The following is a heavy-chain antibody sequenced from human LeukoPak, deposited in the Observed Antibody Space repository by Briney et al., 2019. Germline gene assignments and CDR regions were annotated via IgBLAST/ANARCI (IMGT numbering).Heavy chain of an antibody. CDR3: ARDWVAGVPFDAFDI. CDR1: GFTFRNYW. V-gene: IGHV3-7*03. J-gene: IGHJ3*02. Sequence: GGSLRLSCAASGFTFRNYWMGWVRQAPGKGLEWVANIKEDGSEKYYVDSVKGRFTISRDNAKNSLYLHMNSLTAEDTAMYYCARDWVAGVPFDAFDIWGQGTMVSVSS. D-gene: IGHD3-10*01. CDR2: IKEDGSEK.